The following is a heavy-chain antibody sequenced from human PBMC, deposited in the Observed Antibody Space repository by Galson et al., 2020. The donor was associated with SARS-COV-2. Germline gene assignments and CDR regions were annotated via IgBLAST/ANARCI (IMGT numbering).Heavy chain of an antibody. CDR2: ISAYNGNT. Sequence: ASVKVSCKASGYPFTSYGISWVRQAPGQGLEWMGWISAYNGNTKYAQKLQGRVTMTTDTSTSTAYMELRSLRSDDTAVYYCAKVDDVWTGYYTGFDYWGQGTLVTVSS. V-gene: IGHV1-18*04. CDR3: AKVDDVWTGYYTGFDY. J-gene: IGHJ4*02. D-gene: IGHD3-3*01. CDR1: GYPFTSYG.